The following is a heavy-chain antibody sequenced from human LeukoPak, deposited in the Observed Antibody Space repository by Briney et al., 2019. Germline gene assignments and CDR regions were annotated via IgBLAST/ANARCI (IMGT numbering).Heavy chain of an antibody. Sequence: PGGSLRLSCAASGFTFSSYAMSWVRQAPGKGLEWVGRIKSNADGGTPDYAAPARGRFTILRDDSKNTLYLQMNSLKTEDTAVYYCTTFYHEYSPYWGRGTLVTVSS. CDR1: GFTFSSYA. D-gene: IGHD2/OR15-2a*01. CDR3: TTFYHEYSPY. V-gene: IGHV3-15*01. J-gene: IGHJ4*02. CDR2: IKSNADGGTP.